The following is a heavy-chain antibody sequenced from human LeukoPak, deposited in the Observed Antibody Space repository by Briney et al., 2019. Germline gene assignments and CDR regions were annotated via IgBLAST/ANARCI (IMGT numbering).Heavy chain of an antibody. CDR3: ARGPHSAGYSYALRPPGY. CDR1: GGSFSGYY. V-gene: IGHV4-34*01. CDR2: INHSGST. J-gene: IGHJ4*02. Sequence: SETLSLTCAVYGGSFSGYYWSWIRQPPGKGLEWIGEINHSGSTNYNPSLKSRLTISVDTSKNQFSLKLSSVTAADTAVYYCARGPHSAGYSYALRPPGYWGQGTLVTVSS. D-gene: IGHD5-18*01.